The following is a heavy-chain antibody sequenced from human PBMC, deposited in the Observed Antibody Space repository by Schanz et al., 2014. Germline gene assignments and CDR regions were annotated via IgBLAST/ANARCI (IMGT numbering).Heavy chain of an antibody. Sequence: QVQLVESGGGVVQFGRSLRLSCAASGFIFSNYGMHWVRQAPGKGLEWVALISNDGSIKYYADSVEGRFTISRDNSKNTLYLQMNSLRAEDTAVYYCAKQIHYDILTVTRNWGQGTLVTVSS. D-gene: IGHD3-9*01. CDR2: ISNDGSIK. J-gene: IGHJ4*02. CDR3: AKQIHYDILTVTRN. V-gene: IGHV3-30*19. CDR1: GFIFSNYG.